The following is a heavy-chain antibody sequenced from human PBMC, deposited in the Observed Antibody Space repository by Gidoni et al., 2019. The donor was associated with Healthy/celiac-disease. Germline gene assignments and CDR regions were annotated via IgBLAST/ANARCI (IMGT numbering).Heavy chain of an antibody. V-gene: IGHV4-31*02. J-gene: IGHJ4*02. D-gene: IGHD3-9*01. Sequence: LHPGKGLEWIGYIYYSGSTYYNPSLKSRVTISVDTSKNQFSLKLSSVTAADTAVYYCASVYYDILTGYYRFDYWGQGTLVTVSS. CDR3: ASVYYDILTGYYRFDY. CDR2: IYYSGST.